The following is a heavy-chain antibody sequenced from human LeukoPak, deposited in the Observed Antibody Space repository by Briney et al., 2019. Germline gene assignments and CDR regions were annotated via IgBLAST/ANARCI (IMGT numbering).Heavy chain of an antibody. CDR3: AKDCRYGEDYFYGMDV. V-gene: IGHV3-9*01. J-gene: IGHJ6*02. D-gene: IGHD4-17*01. CDR1: GLTFDDYA. Sequence: PVGSLRLSCAASGLTFDDYAMHGVRPAPARGGEGVSGISWDSGNIGYADSVKGRFTISRDNAKNSLFLQMNTLRAEDTALYYCAKDCRYGEDYFYGMDVWGQGTTVTVSS. CDR2: ISWDSGNI.